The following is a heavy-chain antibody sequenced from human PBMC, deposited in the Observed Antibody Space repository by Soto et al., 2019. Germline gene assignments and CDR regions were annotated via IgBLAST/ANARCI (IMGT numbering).Heavy chain of an antibody. V-gene: IGHV4-59*01. CDR3: AREGPYHGVRAFDY. CDR1: GGSISSYY. D-gene: IGHD3-16*01. CDR2: IYYSGST. J-gene: IGHJ4*02. Sequence: SETLSLTCTVSGGSISSYYWSWIRQPPGKGLEWIGYIYYSGSTNYNPSLKSRVTISVDTSKNQFSLKLSSVTAADTAVYYCAREGPYHGVRAFDYWGQGTLVTVSS.